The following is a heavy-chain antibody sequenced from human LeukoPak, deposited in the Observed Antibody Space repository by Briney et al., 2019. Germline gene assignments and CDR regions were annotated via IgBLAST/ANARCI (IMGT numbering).Heavy chain of an antibody. Sequence: PGGSLRLSCAASGFTFSSSAMSWVRQVPGKGLEWVSGISSSGGSTNYADSVRGRFTISRDNSKNTLYVQMNSLRDEDTALCYCAKDQRWESPHYLDSWGQGTLVTVSS. D-gene: IGHD1-26*01. CDR1: GFTFSSSA. V-gene: IGHV3-23*01. CDR2: ISSSGGST. CDR3: AKDQRWESPHYLDS. J-gene: IGHJ4*02.